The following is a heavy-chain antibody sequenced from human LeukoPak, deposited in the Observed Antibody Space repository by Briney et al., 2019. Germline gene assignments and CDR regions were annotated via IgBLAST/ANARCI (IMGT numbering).Heavy chain of an antibody. CDR3: AKGVRTASTGHSSSEGVVGWYFDY. J-gene: IGHJ4*02. Sequence: PGGSLRLSCAASGFTFSSYWMSWVRQAPGKGLEWVSAISGSGGSTYYADSVKGRFTISRDNSKNTLYLQMNSLRAEDTAVYYCAKGVRTASTGHSSSEGVVGWYFDYWGQGTLVTVSS. CDR1: GFTFSSYW. CDR2: ISGSGGST. D-gene: IGHD6-6*01. V-gene: IGHV3-23*01.